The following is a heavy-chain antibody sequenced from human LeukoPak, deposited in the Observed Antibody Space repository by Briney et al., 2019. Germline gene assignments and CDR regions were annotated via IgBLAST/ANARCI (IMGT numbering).Heavy chain of an antibody. CDR1: GYTSTGYS. V-gene: IGHV1-2*02. Sequence: ASVKVSCRASGYTSTGYSIHWVRQAPGQGLEWVGWINPNSGGANYAQNFQGRVTMTRDTSTSTAYMELRSLRSDDTAVYYCARDQNGETRTPWGQGTLVTVSS. CDR2: INPNSGGA. CDR3: ARDQNGETRTP. D-gene: IGHD3-10*01. J-gene: IGHJ4*02.